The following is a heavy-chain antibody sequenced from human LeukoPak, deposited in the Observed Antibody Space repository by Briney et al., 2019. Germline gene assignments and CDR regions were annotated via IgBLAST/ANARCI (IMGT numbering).Heavy chain of an antibody. CDR1: GFTFSSYA. CDR3: AKGTGGYDY. V-gene: IGHV3-64*01. Sequence: GGSQRLSCVASGFTFSSYAMHWVRQPPGKGLEYVSGINSNGGSTHYANSVKGRFTIFRDNSRNTLYLQMSRLKAEDTAVYFCAKGTGGYDYWGQGTLVTVSS. CDR2: INSNGGST. J-gene: IGHJ4*02. D-gene: IGHD5-12*01.